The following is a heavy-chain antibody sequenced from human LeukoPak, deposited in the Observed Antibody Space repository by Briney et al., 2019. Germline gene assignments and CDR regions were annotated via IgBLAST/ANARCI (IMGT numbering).Heavy chain of an antibody. V-gene: IGHV4-59*02. D-gene: IGHD7-27*01. CDR2: IFHTGNT. CDR1: GGSVRGYY. Sequence: SETLSLTCTVCGGSVRGYYWSWIRQPPGKGLEWIGYIFHTGNTNYNPSLESRVTISVDTSKNQFSLKLSSVTAADTAVYYCARGHWGCDYWGQGTLVTVSS. J-gene: IGHJ4*02. CDR3: ARGHWGCDY.